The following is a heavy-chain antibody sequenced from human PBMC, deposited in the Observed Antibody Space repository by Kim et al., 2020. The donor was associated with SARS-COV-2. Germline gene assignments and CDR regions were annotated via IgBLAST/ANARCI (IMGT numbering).Heavy chain of an antibody. Sequence: GGSLRLSCAASGFTFSSYSMNWVRQAPGKGLEWVSSISSSSSYIYYADSVKGRFTISRDNAKNSLYLQMNSLRAEDTAVYYCARDTLPTVTTFPNNWFDPWGQGTLVTVSS. D-gene: IGHD4-17*01. CDR1: GFTFSSYS. J-gene: IGHJ5*02. CDR2: ISSSSSYI. V-gene: IGHV3-21*01. CDR3: ARDTLPTVTTFPNNWFDP.